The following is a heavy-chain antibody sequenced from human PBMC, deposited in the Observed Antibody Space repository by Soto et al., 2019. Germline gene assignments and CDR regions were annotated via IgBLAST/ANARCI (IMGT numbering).Heavy chain of an antibody. J-gene: IGHJ5*02. CDR1: GFTFNSHE. V-gene: IGHV3-48*03. D-gene: IGHD2-2*02. Sequence: PVGSLRLCCADSGFTFNSHEMTWVRQAPGKGLEWISSISSSGGSIYYADSVKGRFTVSRDNAKNSLYLQMNSLRAEDTAVYYCARSWGLYCSSSRCYSPWFDPWGRGTLVTVSS. CDR3: ARSWGLYCSSSRCYSPWFDP. CDR2: ISSSGGSI.